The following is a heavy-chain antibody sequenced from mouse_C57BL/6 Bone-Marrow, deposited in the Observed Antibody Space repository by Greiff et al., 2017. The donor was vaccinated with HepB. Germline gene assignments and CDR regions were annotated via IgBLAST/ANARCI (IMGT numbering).Heavy chain of an antibody. D-gene: IGHD1-1*01. Sequence: EVKVEESGGGLVQPGGSLKLSCAASGFTFSDYYMYWVRQTPEKRLEWVAYISNGGGSTYYPDTVKGRFTISRDNAKNTLYLQMSRLKSEDTAMYYCARQRYYGSSSYWYFDVWGTGTTVTVSS. J-gene: IGHJ1*03. V-gene: IGHV5-12*01. CDR3: ARQRYYGSSSYWYFDV. CDR2: ISNGGGST. CDR1: GFTFSDYY.